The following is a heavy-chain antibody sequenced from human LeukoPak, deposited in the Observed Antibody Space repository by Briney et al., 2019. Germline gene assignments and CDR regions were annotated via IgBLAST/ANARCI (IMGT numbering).Heavy chain of an antibody. CDR1: GFTFSSYG. CDR3: ARDAAFPQYCYGSGSYYPDY. V-gene: IGHV3-33*01. J-gene: IGHJ4*02. CDR2: IWYDGSNK. D-gene: IGHD3-10*01. Sequence: GRSLRLSCAASGFTFSSYGMHWVRQAPGKGLEWVAVIWYDGSNKYYADSVKGRFTISRDNSKNTLYLQMNSLRAEDTAVYYCARDAAFPQYCYGSGSYYPDYWGQGTLVTVSS.